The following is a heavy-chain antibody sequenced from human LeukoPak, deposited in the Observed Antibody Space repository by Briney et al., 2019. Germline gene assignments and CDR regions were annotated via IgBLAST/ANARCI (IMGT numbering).Heavy chain of an antibody. CDR2: IGWNGGST. Sequence: GGSLRLSCAASGFTFDDYGMSWVRQAPGKGLEWVSAIGWNGGSTGYADPVKGRFTISSDNAKNSLYLQMNSLRAEDTALYHCARDKGGDGWFDPWGQGTLVTVSS. CDR1: GFTFDDYG. D-gene: IGHD2-21*02. J-gene: IGHJ5*02. CDR3: ARDKGGDGWFDP. V-gene: IGHV3-20*01.